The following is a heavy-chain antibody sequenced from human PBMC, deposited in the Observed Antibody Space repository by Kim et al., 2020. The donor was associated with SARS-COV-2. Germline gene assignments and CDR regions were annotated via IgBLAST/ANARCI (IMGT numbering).Heavy chain of an antibody. D-gene: IGHD3-10*01. J-gene: IGHJ4*02. CDR2: IPYDGSDK. CDR3: ATNYDDYASVSPHKFYFEY. CDR1: GFTFSIYG. Sequence: GGSLRLSCAASGFTFSIYGMHWVRQAPGKGLEWVALIPYDGSDKYYADSVKGRFTISRDNSKNTLDLQMNSLRAEDAAVYYCATNYDDYASVSPHKFYFEYLRQGTLIIVSS. V-gene: IGHV3-30*03.